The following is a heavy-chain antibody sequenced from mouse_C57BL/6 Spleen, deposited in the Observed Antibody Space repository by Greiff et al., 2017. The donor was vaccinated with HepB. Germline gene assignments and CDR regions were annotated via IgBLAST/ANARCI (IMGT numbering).Heavy chain of an antibody. CDR3: ARWTELDGFAY. J-gene: IGHJ3*01. CDR1: GYTFTSYG. V-gene: IGHV1-81*01. CDR2: IYPRSGNT. D-gene: IGHD4-1*01. Sequence: QVQLKESGAELARPGASVKLSCKASGYTFTSYGISWVKQRTGQGLEWIGEIYPRSGNTYYNEKFKGKATLTADKSSSTAYMELRSLTSEDSAVYFCARWTELDGFAYWGQGTLVTVSA.